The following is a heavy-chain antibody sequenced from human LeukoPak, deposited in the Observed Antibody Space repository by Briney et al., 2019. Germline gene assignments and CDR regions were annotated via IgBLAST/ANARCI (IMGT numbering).Heavy chain of an antibody. CDR1: GGSISSSNYY. V-gene: IGHV4-39*07. J-gene: IGHJ3*02. CDR3: ARVRDGAFDM. CDR2: IYYSGST. D-gene: IGHD4-17*01. Sequence: SETLSLTCTVSGGSISSSNYYWGWIRQPPGKGLEWIGNIYYSGSTYYNPSLKSRVTISVDTSKNQFSLKLSSVTAADTAVYYCARVRDGAFDMWGQGTMVTVSS.